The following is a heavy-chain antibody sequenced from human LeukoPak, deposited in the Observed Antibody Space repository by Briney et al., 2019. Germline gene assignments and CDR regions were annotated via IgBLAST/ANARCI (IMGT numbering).Heavy chain of an antibody. CDR3: ARVVWYSYGYFDY. CDR1: GASIDSYY. V-gene: IGHV4-59*08. Sequence: PSETLSLTCTISGASIDSYYWSWIRQPPGKGLEWIGYIYYSGTTNYNPSLKRRVTISVDTSKNQFSLKLSSVTAADTTVYYCARVVWYSYGYFDYWGQGTLVTVSS. CDR2: IYYSGTT. D-gene: IGHD5-18*01. J-gene: IGHJ4*02.